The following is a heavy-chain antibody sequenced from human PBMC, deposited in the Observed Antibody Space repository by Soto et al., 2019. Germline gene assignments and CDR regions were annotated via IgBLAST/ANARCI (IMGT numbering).Heavy chain of an antibody. V-gene: IGHV1-18*01. CDR2: ISAYNGNT. CDR3: ARDRRVQGIYYYGMDV. Sequence: QVQLVQSGAEVKKPGASVKVSCKASGYTFTSYGISWVRQAPGQGLEWMGWISAYNGNTNYAQKLQGRVTMTTDTSPSTAYMELRSRRSDDTAVYYCARDRRVQGIYYYGMDVWGQGTTVTVSS. J-gene: IGHJ6*02. CDR1: GYTFTSYG.